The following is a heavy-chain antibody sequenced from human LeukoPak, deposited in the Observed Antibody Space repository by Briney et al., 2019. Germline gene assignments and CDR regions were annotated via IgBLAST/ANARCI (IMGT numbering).Heavy chain of an antibody. J-gene: IGHJ5*02. V-gene: IGHV4-39*01. CDR3: AACKEYSSSWYVGHSRVKFDP. CDR2: IYYSGNT. D-gene: IGHD6-13*01. CDR1: GGSISSSSYY. Sequence: SETLSLTCTVPGGSISSSSYYWGWIRQPPGKGLEWIGSIYYSGNTYYNPSLKSRVTISVDTSKNQFSLKMSSVTAADTAVYYCAACKEYSSSWYVGHSRVKFDPWGQGTLVTVSS.